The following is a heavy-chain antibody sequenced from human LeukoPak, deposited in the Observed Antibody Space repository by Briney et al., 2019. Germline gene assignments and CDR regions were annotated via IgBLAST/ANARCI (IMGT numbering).Heavy chain of an antibody. V-gene: IGHV3-53*01. CDR2: IYSGGST. J-gene: IGHJ4*02. CDR3: ARASFSYDSTTYYYEDY. CDR1: GFTVSNNY. Sequence: PGGSQRLSCAASGFTVSNNYISWVRQAPGKGLEWVAVIYSGGSTKYADSVKARFTISRDNSKNTVYLQMNSLRADDTAVYYCARASFSYDSTTYYYEDYWGKGSLVSVSS. D-gene: IGHD3-22*01.